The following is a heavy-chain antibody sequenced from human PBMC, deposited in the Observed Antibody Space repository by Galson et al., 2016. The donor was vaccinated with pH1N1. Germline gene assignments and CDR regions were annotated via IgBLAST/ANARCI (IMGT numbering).Heavy chain of an antibody. CDR2: ISWNGGSI. D-gene: IGHD6-13*01. J-gene: IGHJ3*01. V-gene: IGHV3-9*01. Sequence: SLRLSCAASGFTFDDFAMHWVRQVPGKGLEWVSGISWNGGSIAYADSVKGRFTISRDNDKNSLYLQMNSLRPEDTALYYCAKCFLSRNSWFDAFDVWGQGTMVTVSS. CDR3: AKCFLSRNSWFDAFDV. CDR1: GFTFDDFA.